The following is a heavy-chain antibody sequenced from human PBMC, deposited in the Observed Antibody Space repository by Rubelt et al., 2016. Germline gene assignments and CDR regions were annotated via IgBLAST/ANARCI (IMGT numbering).Heavy chain of an antibody. V-gene: IGHV3-48*03. CDR3: VREGFRSYGMDV. CDR1: GFTFSSYE. CDR2: ISSSGSTI. Sequence: EVQLVESGGGLVQPGGSLRLSCAASGFTFSSYEMNWVRQAPGKGLEWVSYISSSGSTIYYAASVKGRFTISRDNAKNSLIVKMDSLRADDTAVYYCVREGFRSYGMDVWGQGTTVTVSS. J-gene: IGHJ6*02.